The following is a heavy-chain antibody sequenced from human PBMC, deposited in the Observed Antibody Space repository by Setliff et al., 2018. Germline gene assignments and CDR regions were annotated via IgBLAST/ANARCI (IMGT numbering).Heavy chain of an antibody. CDR3: ARVRAYSGSYYFDY. CDR2: IIPIFGTA. Sequence: ASVKVSCKASGYTFTSHYMHWVRQAPGQGLEWMGGIIPIFGTAIYAQKFQGRVTITADESTSTAYMELSSLRSEDTAVYYCARVRAYSGSYYFDYWGQGTLVTVSS. J-gene: IGHJ4*02. D-gene: IGHD1-26*01. CDR1: GYTFTSHY. V-gene: IGHV1-69*13.